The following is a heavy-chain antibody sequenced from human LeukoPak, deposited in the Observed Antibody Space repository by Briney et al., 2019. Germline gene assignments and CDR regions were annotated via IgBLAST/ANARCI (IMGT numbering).Heavy chain of an antibody. D-gene: IGHD3-9*01. CDR1: GFTFDDYG. CDR2: INWNGGST. Sequence: GGSLRLSCAASGFTFDDYGMSWVRQAPGKGLEWVSGINWNGGSTGYADSVKGRFTISRDNAKNSLYLQMNSLRAEDTAVYYCARGLIESYYDILTGYYIMREGFDYWGQGTLVTVSS. J-gene: IGHJ4*02. V-gene: IGHV3-20*04. CDR3: ARGLIESYYDILTGYYIMREGFDY.